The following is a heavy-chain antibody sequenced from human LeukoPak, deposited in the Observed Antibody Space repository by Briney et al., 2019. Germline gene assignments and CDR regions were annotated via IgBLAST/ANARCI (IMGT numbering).Heavy chain of an antibody. J-gene: IGHJ4*02. CDR2: INPSGGSP. CDR3: ARDDSTFCGGDCFSNYCDH. Sequence: ASVKVSFKASGYIFTSYSMHWVRQAPGQGLEWMGLINPSGGSPGYAQRFQGRLIMTRDTSTSTVYMELSSLRYEDTAVYYCARDDSTFCGGDCFSNYCDHWGQGTLITVSS. CDR1: GYIFTSYS. V-gene: IGHV1-46*01. D-gene: IGHD2-21*02.